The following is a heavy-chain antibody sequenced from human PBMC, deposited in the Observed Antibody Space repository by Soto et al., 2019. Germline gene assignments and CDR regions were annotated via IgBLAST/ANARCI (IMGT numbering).Heavy chain of an antibody. CDR3: ARGLPGSYGMDV. CDR2: IKGDGSRT. CDR1: GFTFSSYW. Sequence: EVQLVESGGGLVQPGGSLRLSCAASGFTFSSYWIHWVRQAPGKGLVWVSRIKGDGSRTDYADSVKGRFTISRDNAKNTVYLQMNSLRDEDTAVYYCARGLPGSYGMDVWGQGTTVTVSS. V-gene: IGHV3-74*01. D-gene: IGHD4-17*01. J-gene: IGHJ6*02.